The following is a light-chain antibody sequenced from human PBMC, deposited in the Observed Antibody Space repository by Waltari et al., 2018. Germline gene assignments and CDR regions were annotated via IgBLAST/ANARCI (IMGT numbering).Light chain of an antibody. CDR1: TSHVGRYND. J-gene: IGLJ2*01. V-gene: IGLV2-11*01. Sequence: SALTQPRSVSGSPGQSVTLSCTGTTSHVGRYNDVSWYQHLPGQAPELLMFDVTQRPSGVPDRFSGSKSVNTASLTISGLQPDDEADYYCCSFAGAYTWIFGGGTKVTVL. CDR3: CSFAGAYTWI. CDR2: DVT.